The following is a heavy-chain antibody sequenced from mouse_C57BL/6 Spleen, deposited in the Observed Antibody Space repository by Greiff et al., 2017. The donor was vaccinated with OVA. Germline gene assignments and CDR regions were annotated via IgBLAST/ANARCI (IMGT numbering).Heavy chain of an antibody. CDR2: ISYSGST. V-gene: IGHV3-8*01. CDR3: ARRRYVAMDY. CDR1: GYSLTSDS. Sequence: EVKLVESGPGLAKPSQTLSLTCSVTGYSLTSDSWNWIRQSPGNKLEYMGYISYSGSTYYNPSLKSRISITRDTSKNQYYLQLNSVTTEDTATYYCARRRYVAMDYWGQGTSVTVAS. J-gene: IGHJ4*01.